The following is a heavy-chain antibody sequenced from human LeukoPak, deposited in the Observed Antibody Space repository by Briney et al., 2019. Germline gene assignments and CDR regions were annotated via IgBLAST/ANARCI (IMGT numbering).Heavy chain of an antibody. Sequence: GGSLRLSCAASGFTFSIYAMSWVRQAPGKGLEWVSGMRGSGGSTYYADSVKGRFTISRDNSKNTLYLQMNTLRAEDTAVYYCAKDREYSYVYDALDIWGQGTLVTVST. CDR1: GFTFSIYA. CDR3: AKDREYSYVYDALDI. V-gene: IGHV3-23*01. D-gene: IGHD3-16*01. CDR2: MRGSGGST. J-gene: IGHJ3*02.